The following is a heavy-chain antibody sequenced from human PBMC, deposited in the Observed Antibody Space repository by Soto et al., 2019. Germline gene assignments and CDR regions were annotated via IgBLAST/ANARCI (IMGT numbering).Heavy chain of an antibody. CDR2: INPNSGGT. CDR3: AREMYYYASSGARGGGDAFDI. Sequence: ASVKVSCKASGYTFTGYYMHWVRQAPGQGLEWMGWINPNSGGTNYAQKFQGRVTMTRDTSISTAYMELSRLRSDDTAVYYCAREMYYYASSGARGGGDAFDIWGQGTMVTVSS. J-gene: IGHJ3*02. D-gene: IGHD3-22*01. CDR1: GYTFTGYY. V-gene: IGHV1-2*02.